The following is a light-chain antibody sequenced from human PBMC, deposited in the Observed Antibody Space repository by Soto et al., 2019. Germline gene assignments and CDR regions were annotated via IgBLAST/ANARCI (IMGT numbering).Light chain of an antibody. CDR3: QQRTRWPMT. V-gene: IGKV3D-20*02. J-gene: IGKJ5*01. Sequence: EILLTQSPGTLSLSPGERATLSCRASHTISSSYLAWYQQKPGQAPRLLMYGISRRATGIPARFSGSGSGTDYTLTISSLEPEDFAVYYCQQRTRWPMTFGQGTRLEIK. CDR1: HTISSSY. CDR2: GIS.